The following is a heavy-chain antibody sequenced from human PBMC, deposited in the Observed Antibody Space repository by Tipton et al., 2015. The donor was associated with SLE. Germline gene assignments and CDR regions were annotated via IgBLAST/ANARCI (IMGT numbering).Heavy chain of an antibody. CDR1: GFTFNTHA. D-gene: IGHD2-2*01. Sequence: SLRLSCAASGFTFNTHAMSWVRQAPGKGLEWVSVIQSGGRTYYAESAKGRFTISRDNSKNTLYLQLNSLRTEDTGIYYCARSGGYCSSNSCQRGLDVWGQGTTVTVS. CDR3: ARSGGYCSSNSCQRGLDV. CDR2: IQSGGRT. V-gene: IGHV3-23*03. J-gene: IGHJ6*02.